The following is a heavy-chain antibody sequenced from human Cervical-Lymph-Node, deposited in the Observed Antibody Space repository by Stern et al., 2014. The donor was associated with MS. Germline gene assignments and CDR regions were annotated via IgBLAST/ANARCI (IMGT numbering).Heavy chain of an antibody. V-gene: IGHV3-33*01. CDR1: GFTFSRNG. CDR3: AGDGYCSGGSCCSYFDS. CDR2: IWYGGSHK. D-gene: IGHD2-15*01. Sequence: VQLEESGGGVVQPGRSLRLSCAASGFTFSRNGMYWVRQAPGKGLEWGAVIWYGGSHKYCAASVKGRFTLLRNNYKKALYLHMNSLRAEDTAVYYCAGDGYCSGGSCCSYFDSWGQGTLVTVSS. J-gene: IGHJ4*02.